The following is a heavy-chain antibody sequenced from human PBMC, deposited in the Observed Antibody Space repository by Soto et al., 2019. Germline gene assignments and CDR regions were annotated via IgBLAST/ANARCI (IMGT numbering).Heavy chain of an antibody. Sequence: RSLTCSVSGGSVRSGNHFWNWIRQPPGRGLEWLGYMYYTGVTNYNPSLKSRVSMSVDTSKDQFSLNLTSLTAADTAVYYCARGGEPIGYYGLDVCGQGTTVTFSS. CDR1: GGSVRSGNHF. V-gene: IGHV4-61*01. J-gene: IGHJ6*02. CDR2: MYYTGVT. CDR3: ARGGEPIGYYGLDV.